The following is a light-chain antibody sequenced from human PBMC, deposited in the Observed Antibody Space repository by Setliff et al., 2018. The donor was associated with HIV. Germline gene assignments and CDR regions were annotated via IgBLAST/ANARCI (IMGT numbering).Light chain of an antibody. Sequence: SALTQPPSASGTPGQRVTISCSGSSSNIGSNSVNWYQQLPGTAPKLLIYSNNHRPSGVPDRFSGSKSGTSASLAISGLQSEDEADYCCAAWDDSLNGHVFGTGTKV. V-gene: IGLV1-44*01. CDR3: AAWDDSLNGHV. J-gene: IGLJ1*01. CDR2: SNN. CDR1: SSNIGSNS.